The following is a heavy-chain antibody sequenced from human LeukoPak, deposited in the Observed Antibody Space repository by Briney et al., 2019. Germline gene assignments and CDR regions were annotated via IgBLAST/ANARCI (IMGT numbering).Heavy chain of an antibody. CDR1: GFSFNDYG. CDR2: ITWNGGST. CDR3: ARGPSGYHNT. J-gene: IGHJ4*02. Sequence: PGGSLRLSCAASGFSFNDYGMSWVRQAPGQGPEWVSGITWNGGSTDYAASVKGRFTISRDNSKNTLYLQMNSLRAEDTAVYYCARGPSGYHNTGGQGTLVTVSS. V-gene: IGHV3-20*04. D-gene: IGHD5-12*01.